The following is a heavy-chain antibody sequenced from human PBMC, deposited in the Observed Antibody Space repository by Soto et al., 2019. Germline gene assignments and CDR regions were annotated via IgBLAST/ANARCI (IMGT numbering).Heavy chain of an antibody. D-gene: IGHD6-13*01. CDR1: GGTFSSYA. CDR2: IIPIFGTA. Sequence: ASVKVSCKASGGTFSSYAISWVRQAPGQGLEWMGGIIPIFGTANYAQKFQGRVTITADESTSTAYMELSSLRSEDTAVYYCARTLGQQLPYYFDYWGQGTLVTVSS. V-gene: IGHV1-69*13. J-gene: IGHJ4*02. CDR3: ARTLGQQLPYYFDY.